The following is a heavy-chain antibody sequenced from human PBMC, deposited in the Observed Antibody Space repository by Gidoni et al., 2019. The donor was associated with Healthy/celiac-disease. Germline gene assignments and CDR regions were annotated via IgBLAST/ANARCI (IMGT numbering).Heavy chain of an antibody. J-gene: IGHJ6*02. Sequence: EVQLVESGGGLVKPGGSLRLSCEASGFTFSNAWLSWVSQAPGKGLEWVGRIKSKTDGGTTDYAAPVKGRFTISRDDSKNTLYLQMNSLKTEDTAVYYCTTEIEWFKQRHYYYYYGMDVWGQGTTVTVSS. D-gene: IGHD3-3*01. CDR3: TTEIEWFKQRHYYYYYGMDV. CDR2: IKSKTDGGTT. CDR1: GFTFSNAW. V-gene: IGHV3-15*01.